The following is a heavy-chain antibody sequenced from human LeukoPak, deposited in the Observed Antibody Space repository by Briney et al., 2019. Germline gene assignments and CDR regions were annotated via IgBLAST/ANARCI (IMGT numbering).Heavy chain of an antibody. CDR2: INHSGST. D-gene: IGHD6-19*01. CDR1: GGSFSGYY. CDR3: ARGQFSSGWYIPYYFDY. Sequence: AETLSLTCAVYGGSFSGYYWSWIRQPPGKGLEWVGEINHSGSTNYNPSLKSRVTISVDTSKNQFSLKLISVTAADTAVYYCARGQFSSGWYIPYYFDYWGQGTLVTVSS. J-gene: IGHJ4*02. V-gene: IGHV4-34*01.